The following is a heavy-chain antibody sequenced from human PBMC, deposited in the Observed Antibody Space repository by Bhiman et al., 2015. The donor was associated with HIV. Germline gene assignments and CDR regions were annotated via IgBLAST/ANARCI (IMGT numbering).Heavy chain of an antibody. CDR2: IKEDGSET. Sequence: EVQLVESGGGLVQPGGSLRLSCTASGLSFGTYWMNWVRQAPGKGLEWVANIKEDGSETYYVDSVKGRFTISRDNAKNSLYLRMDSLRAEDTAVYYCARLWGVYYFDYWGQGTLVAVSS. J-gene: IGHJ4*02. D-gene: IGHD3-10*01. V-gene: IGHV3-7*05. CDR1: GLSFGTYW. CDR3: ARLWGVYYFDY.